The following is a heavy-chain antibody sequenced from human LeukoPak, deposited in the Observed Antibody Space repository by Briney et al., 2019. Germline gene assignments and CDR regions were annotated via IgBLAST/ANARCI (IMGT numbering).Heavy chain of an antibody. D-gene: IGHD2-2*01. J-gene: IGHJ6*02. CDR3: ARFSQYCSSTSCYLYGMDV. CDR2: MDPNSGNT. CDR1: GYTFTSYD. V-gene: IGHV1-8*01. Sequence: ASVKVSCKASGYTFTSYDINWVRQATGQGLEWMGWMDPNSGNTGYAQKFQGRVTMTRTTSRSTAYMELSSLRSEDTALYYCARFSQYCSSTSCYLYGMDVWGQGTTLTVSS.